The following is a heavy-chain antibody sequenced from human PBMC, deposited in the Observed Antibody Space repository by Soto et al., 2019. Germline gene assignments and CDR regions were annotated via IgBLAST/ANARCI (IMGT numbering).Heavy chain of an antibody. D-gene: IGHD4-17*01. V-gene: IGHV1-3*01. CDR3: ARGYRDYGADHDAFDI. Sequence: ASVKVSCKASGYTFTSYAMHWVRQAPGQRLEWMGWINAGNGNTKYSQKFQGRVTITRDTSASTAYMELSSLRSEDTAVYYCARGYRDYGADHDAFDIWGQGTMVTVSS. CDR2: INAGNGNT. CDR1: GYTFTSYA. J-gene: IGHJ3*02.